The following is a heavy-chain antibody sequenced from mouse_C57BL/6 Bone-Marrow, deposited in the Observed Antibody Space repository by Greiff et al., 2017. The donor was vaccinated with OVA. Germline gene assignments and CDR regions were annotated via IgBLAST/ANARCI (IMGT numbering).Heavy chain of an antibody. CDR1: GYTPTSYW. D-gene: IGHD1-1*01. J-gene: IGHJ2*01. Sequence: QVQVQQPGTELVKPGASAKLSCKASGYTPTSYWMPGVKQRPGQGLEWIGDINPSNGGTNYNEKFKSKATLTVDKSSSTAYMHLSSLTSEDSAVYYCARLLGDYWGQGTTLTVSS. V-gene: IGHV1-53*01. CDR2: INPSNGGT. CDR3: ARLLGDY.